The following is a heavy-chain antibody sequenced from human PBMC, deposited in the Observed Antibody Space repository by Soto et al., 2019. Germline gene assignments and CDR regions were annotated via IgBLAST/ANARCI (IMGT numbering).Heavy chain of an antibody. V-gene: IGHV5-51*01. D-gene: IGHD2-21*01. CDR2: IYPGDSDT. Sequence: HGESLKISCKGSGYSFTNYWIGWVRQMPGKGLEWMGIIYPGDSDTRYSPSFQGQVTMSADKPISTAFLQWSGLKASDTAMYYCARLVNIFDFDYWGQGTLVTVSS. CDR1: GYSFTNYW. CDR3: ARLVNIFDFDY. J-gene: IGHJ4*02.